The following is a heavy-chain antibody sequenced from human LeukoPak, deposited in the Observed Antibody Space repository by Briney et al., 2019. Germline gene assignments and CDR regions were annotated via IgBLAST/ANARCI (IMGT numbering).Heavy chain of an antibody. D-gene: IGHD3-3*01. CDR1: GYTFTSYG. V-gene: IGHV1-18*01. CDR3: ARVVRERYYDFWSGYAGYYFGY. CDR2: ISAYNGNT. Sequence: ASVKVSCKASGYTFTSYGISWVRQAPGQGLEWMGWISAYNGNTNYAQKLQGRVTMTTDTSTSTAYMELRSLRSDDTAVYYCARVVRERYYDFWSGYAGYYFGYWGQGTLVTVSS. J-gene: IGHJ4*02.